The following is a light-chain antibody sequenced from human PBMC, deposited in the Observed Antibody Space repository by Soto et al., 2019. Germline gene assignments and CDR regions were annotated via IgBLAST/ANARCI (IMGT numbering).Light chain of an antibody. Sequence: EIGMTQYPATVCVSARERVTLCLRASQSAISNLAWYQQKPGQTPRLLIYDASTRATDIPARFSGSGSGTDFTLTISSLLSEDFAVYCCQEYNNRPPWTFGQGTKVDIK. CDR2: DAS. CDR3: QEYNNRPPWT. J-gene: IGKJ1*01. V-gene: IGKV3-15*01. CDR1: QSAISN.